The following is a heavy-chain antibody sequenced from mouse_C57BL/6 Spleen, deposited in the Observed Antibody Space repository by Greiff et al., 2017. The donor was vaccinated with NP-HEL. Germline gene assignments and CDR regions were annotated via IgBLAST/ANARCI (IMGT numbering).Heavy chain of an antibody. Sequence: EVHLVESGGGLVQPGGSLSLSCAASGFTFTDYYMSWVRQPPGKALEWLGFIRNKANGYTTEYSASVKGRFTISRDNSQSILYLQMNALRAEDSATYNCARRYYDYDGYYAMDYWGQGTSVTVSS. V-gene: IGHV7-3*01. CDR2: IRNKANGYTT. D-gene: IGHD2-4*01. CDR3: ARRYYDYDGYYAMDY. J-gene: IGHJ4*01. CDR1: GFTFTDYY.